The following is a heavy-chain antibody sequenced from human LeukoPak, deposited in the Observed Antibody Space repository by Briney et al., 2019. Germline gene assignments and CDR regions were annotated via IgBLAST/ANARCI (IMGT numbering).Heavy chain of an antibody. V-gene: IGHV3-23*01. CDR2: ISGSGDST. D-gene: IGHD1-26*01. CDR3: ARDSRGGSPDCMDY. Sequence: GSLTLSCVAPLYSLSISGICSIRQAPGKGLEWVSAISGSGDSTFYADSVKGRFTISRDDSRTTMYLEMSSLRHEDTAVYYFARDSRGGSPDCMDYWGQGTLVTVSS. J-gene: IGHJ4*02. CDR1: LYSLSISG.